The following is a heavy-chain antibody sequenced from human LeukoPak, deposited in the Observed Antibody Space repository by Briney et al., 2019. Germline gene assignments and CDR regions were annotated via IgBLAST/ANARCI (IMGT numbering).Heavy chain of an antibody. J-gene: IGHJ4*02. CDR2: IYYSGST. Sequence: PSETLSLTCTVSGGSISSSSYYWGWIRQPPGKGLEWIGSIYYSGSTYYNPSLKSRVTISVDTSKNQFSLKLSSVTAADTAVYYCARGDYVVPAAYDYWGQGTLVTVSS. CDR1: GGSISSSSYY. D-gene: IGHD2-2*01. CDR3: ARGDYVVPAAYDY. V-gene: IGHV4-39*07.